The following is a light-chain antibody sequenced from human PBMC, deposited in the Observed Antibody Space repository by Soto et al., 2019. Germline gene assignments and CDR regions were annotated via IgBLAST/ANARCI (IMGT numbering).Light chain of an antibody. J-gene: IGKJ1*01. CDR2: DAS. CDR3: QQYNSYSEA. CDR1: QSISSW. Sequence: DIQMTQSASTLSASVGDGVTITCRASQSISSWLAWYQQRPGKAPKLLIYDASSLESGVPSRFSGSGSGTELTLTIISLQPDDFATYYCQQYNSYSEAFGQGTKVDIK. V-gene: IGKV1-5*01.